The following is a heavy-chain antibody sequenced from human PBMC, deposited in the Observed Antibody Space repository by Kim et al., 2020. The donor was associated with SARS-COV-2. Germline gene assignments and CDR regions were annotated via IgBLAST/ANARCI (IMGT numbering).Heavy chain of an antibody. V-gene: IGHV4-39*01. CDR2: IYYSGST. J-gene: IGHJ4*02. CDR1: GGSISSSSYY. Sequence: SETLSLTCTVSGGSISSSSYYWGWIRQPPGKGLEWIGSIYYSGSTYYNPSLKSRVTISVDTSKNQFSLKLSSVTAADTAVYYCASQPAWVAGAGGDYWGQGTLVTVSS. CDR3: ASQPAWVAGAGGDY. D-gene: IGHD2-15*01.